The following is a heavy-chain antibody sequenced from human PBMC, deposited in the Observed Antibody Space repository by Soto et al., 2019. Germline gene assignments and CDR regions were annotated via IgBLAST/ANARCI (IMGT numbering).Heavy chain of an antibody. Sequence: ASVKVSCKASGGTFSSYTISWVRQAPGQGLEWMGRIIPILGIANYAQKFQGRVTITADKSTSTAYMELSSLRSEDTAVYYCARAPDSGYSGYDYPNYFDYWGQGTLVTV. D-gene: IGHD5-12*01. CDR2: IIPILGIA. J-gene: IGHJ4*02. CDR3: ARAPDSGYSGYDYPNYFDY. V-gene: IGHV1-69*02. CDR1: GGTFSSYT.